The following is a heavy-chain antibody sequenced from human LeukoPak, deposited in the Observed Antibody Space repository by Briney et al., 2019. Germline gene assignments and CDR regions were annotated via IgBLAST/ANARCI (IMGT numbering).Heavy chain of an antibody. CDR3: AKPRTTGLGWAQFDY. V-gene: IGHV3-23*01. D-gene: IGHD2-8*02. CDR2: FDGNGPNT. CDR1: GFTFSAYP. J-gene: IGHJ4*02. Sequence: GGSQRLSCTASGFTFSAYPMTWVRQAPGKGLEWVSGFDGNGPNTYYADSVKGRWTISRDNSRNTLYLEMNSLRPEDTAIYYCAKPRTTGLGWAQFDYWGQGSLVTVSS.